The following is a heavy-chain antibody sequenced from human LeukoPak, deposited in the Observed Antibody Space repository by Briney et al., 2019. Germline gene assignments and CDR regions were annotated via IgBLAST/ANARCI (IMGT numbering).Heavy chain of an antibody. CDR1: GYTFTSYG. J-gene: IGHJ4*02. CDR3: ASGGPDYGDYEWGY. Sequence: GASVKVSCKASGYTFTSYGISWVRQAPGQGLEWMGWISAYNGNTNYAQKLQGRVTMTTDTSTSTAYMELSRLRSDDTAVYYCASGGPDYGDYEWGYWGQGTLVTVSS. CDR2: ISAYNGNT. V-gene: IGHV1-18*01. D-gene: IGHD4-17*01.